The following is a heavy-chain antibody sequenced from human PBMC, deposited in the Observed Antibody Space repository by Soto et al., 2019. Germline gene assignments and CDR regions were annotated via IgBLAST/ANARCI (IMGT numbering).Heavy chain of an antibody. Sequence: FSMQVSCPAFGGTFTSYSISWARQASGHGLEWMGGIIPIFGTANYAQKFQGRVTITADESTSTAYMELSSLRSEDTAVYYCARDPKRVSRGGFGFGLDDWGQGTRVTV. CDR2: IIPIFGTA. D-gene: IGHD3-16*01. J-gene: IGHJ6*02. CDR3: ARDPKRVSRGGFGFGLDD. CDR1: GGTFTSYS. V-gene: IGHV1-69*01.